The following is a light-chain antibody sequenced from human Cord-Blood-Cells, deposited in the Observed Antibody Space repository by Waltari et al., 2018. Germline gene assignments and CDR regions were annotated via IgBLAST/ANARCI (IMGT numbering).Light chain of an antibody. Sequence: EIVLTQSPGTLSLSPGERATLSCRASQSVSSSYLAWDQQKPGQAPRLLIYGASRRATGIPDRFSGSGSGTDFTLTISRLEPEDFAVYYCQQYGSSPMYTFGQGTKLEIK. J-gene: IGKJ2*01. CDR2: GAS. V-gene: IGKV3-20*01. CDR3: QQYGSSPMYT. CDR1: QSVSSSY.